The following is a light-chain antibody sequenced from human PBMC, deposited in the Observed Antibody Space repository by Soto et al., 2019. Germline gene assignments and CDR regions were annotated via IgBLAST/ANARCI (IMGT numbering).Light chain of an antibody. Sequence: EIVLTQSPATLSLSPGERATLSCRASQSVSNSLAWYQQKPGQAPRLLIYSASNRATGIPARFSGSGSGTDFTLTISSLEPEDFAVYYCQQYGSSPDLITFGPGTKVDIK. CDR3: QQYGSSPDLIT. J-gene: IGKJ3*01. V-gene: IGKV3-11*01. CDR1: QSVSNS. CDR2: SAS.